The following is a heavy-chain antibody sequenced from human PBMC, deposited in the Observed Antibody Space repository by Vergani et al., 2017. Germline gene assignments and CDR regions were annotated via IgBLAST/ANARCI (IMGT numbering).Heavy chain of an antibody. CDR3: AKRVGDYHYYYYYYMDV. D-gene: IGHD4-17*01. Sequence: QVQLVESGGGVVQPGRSLRLSCAASGFTFSSYGMHWVRQAPGKGLEWVAVISYDGSNKYYADSVKGRFTISRDNSKNTLYLQMNSLRAEDTAVYYCAKRVGDYHYYYYYYMDVWGKGTTVTVSS. CDR2: ISYDGSNK. J-gene: IGHJ6*03. V-gene: IGHV3-30*18. CDR1: GFTFSSYG.